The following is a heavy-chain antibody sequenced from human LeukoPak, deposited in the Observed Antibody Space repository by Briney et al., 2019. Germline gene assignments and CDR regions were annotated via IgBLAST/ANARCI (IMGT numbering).Heavy chain of an antibody. V-gene: IGHV3-7*01. D-gene: IGHD4-11*01. CDR1: GFTFNIYW. CDR3: ASRPSHVNNYAIFDY. J-gene: IGHJ4*02. CDR2: IKEDGSEK. Sequence: GGSLRLSCAASGFTFNIYWMSWVRQAPGKGLEWVANIKEDGSEKYYVDSVKGRFTISRDNAKNSLFLQMNSLRAEDTAVYYCASRPSHVNNYAIFDYWGQGALVTVSS.